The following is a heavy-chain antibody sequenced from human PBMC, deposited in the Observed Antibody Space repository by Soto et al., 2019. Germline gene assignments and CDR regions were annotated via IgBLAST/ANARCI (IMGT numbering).Heavy chain of an antibody. CDR3: ARLVGAYDSYFDH. CDR1: GYDFARTW. CDR2: IYPGDSKT. Sequence: PGESLKISCKASGYDFARTWIGWVRQLPGKGLDWLGIIYPGDSKTRYSPSFRGQVTFSVDMSISTAYLQWSSLKTSDIAIYYCARLVGAYDSYFDHWGQGTRVTVSS. V-gene: IGHV5-51*01. J-gene: IGHJ4*02. D-gene: IGHD5-12*01.